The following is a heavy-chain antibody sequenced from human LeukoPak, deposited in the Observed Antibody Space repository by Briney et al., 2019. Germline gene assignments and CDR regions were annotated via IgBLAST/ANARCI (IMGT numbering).Heavy chain of an antibody. CDR2: ISYDGSNK. J-gene: IGHJ4*02. CDR3: ANSERVVAATLDY. CDR1: GFTLSSYA. D-gene: IGHD2-15*01. V-gene: IGHV3-30*04. Sequence: GGSLRLSCAASGFTLSSYAMHWVRQAPGKGQEWVAVISYDGSNKYYADSVKRRFTIARDNSKNTLYLQMNSLRAEDTAVYYCANSERVVAATLDYWGQGTLVTVSS.